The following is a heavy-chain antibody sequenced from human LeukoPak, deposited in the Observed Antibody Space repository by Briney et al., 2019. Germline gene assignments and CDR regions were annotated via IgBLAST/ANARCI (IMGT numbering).Heavy chain of an antibody. CDR3: ARDPEDTYQTYFDY. CDR1: GFTFSSYG. D-gene: IGHD2-15*01. Sequence: GGSLRLSCAASGFTFSSYGMHWVRRAPGKGLEWVAVIWYDGSNKYYADSVKGRFTISRDNSKNTLYLQMNSLRAEDTAVYYCARDPEDTYQTYFDYWGQGTLVTVSS. V-gene: IGHV3-33*01. J-gene: IGHJ4*02. CDR2: IWYDGSNK.